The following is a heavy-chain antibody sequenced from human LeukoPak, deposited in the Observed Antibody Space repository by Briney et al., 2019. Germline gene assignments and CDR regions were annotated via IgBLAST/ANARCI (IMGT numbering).Heavy chain of an antibody. D-gene: IGHD6-19*01. CDR2: ISSSSSYI. Sequence: GGSLRLSCAASGFTFSSYSMNWVRQAPGKGLEWVSSISSSSSYIYYADSVKGRFTISRDNAKNSLYLQMNSLRAEDTAVYYCARSREQWLMDAFDIWGQGTMVTVSS. CDR3: ARSREQWLMDAFDI. V-gene: IGHV3-21*01. CDR1: GFTFSSYS. J-gene: IGHJ3*02.